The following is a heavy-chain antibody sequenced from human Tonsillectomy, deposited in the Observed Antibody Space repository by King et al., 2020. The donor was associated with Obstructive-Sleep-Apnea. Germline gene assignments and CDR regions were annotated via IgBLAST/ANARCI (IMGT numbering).Heavy chain of an antibody. CDR3: ASVEVYDFWGSYYTGSPDKNWFDP. J-gene: IGHJ5*02. CDR2: IRGSSGSA. V-gene: IGHV3-23*04. CDR1: GFTFSSYA. Sequence: VQLVESGGGLVQPGGSVRLSCAASGFTFSSYAMSWVRQAPGKGLEWVSAIRGSSGSAHYADSVKGRFTISRDNSKNTLYLQMNSLRAEDTDVYYCASVEVYDFWGSYYTGSPDKNWFDPWGQGTLVTVSS. D-gene: IGHD3-3*01.